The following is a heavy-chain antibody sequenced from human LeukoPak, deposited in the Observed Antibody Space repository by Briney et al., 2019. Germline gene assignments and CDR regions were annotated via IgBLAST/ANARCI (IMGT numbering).Heavy chain of an antibody. J-gene: IGHJ4*02. CDR3: ARDVHSPPPDYFSY. CDR2: INPSGGST. V-gene: IGHV1-46*01. D-gene: IGHD1-1*01. Sequence: ASVTVSCKASGYTFTSYYMHWVRQAPGQGLEWMGIINPSGGSTSYVQKFQGRVTILSDISTTTLYLQLTSLRSDDPAVYSCARDVHSPPPDYFSYWCQRALVTASS. CDR1: GYTFTSYY.